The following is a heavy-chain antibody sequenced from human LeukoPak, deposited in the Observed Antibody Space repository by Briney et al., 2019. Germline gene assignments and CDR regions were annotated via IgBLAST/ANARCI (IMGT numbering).Heavy chain of an antibody. Sequence: PSQTLSLTCTVSGGSISSGSYYWSWIRQPAGKGLEWIGRIYTSGSTNYNPSLKSRVTISVDTSKNQFSLKLSSVTAADTAVYYCTRLDYYDSSGYYDYWGRGTLVTVSS. D-gene: IGHD3-22*01. J-gene: IGHJ4*02. CDR3: TRLDYYDSSGYYDY. V-gene: IGHV4-61*02. CDR1: GGSISSGSYY. CDR2: IYTSGST.